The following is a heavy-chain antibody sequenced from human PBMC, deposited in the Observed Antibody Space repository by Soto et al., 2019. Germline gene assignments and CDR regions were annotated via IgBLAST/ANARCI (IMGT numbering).Heavy chain of an antibody. CDR2: ISGSGGST. CDR1: GFTFSSYA. V-gene: IGHV3-23*01. D-gene: IGHD2-21*02. J-gene: IGHJ3*02. Sequence: GGSLRLSCAASGFTFSSYAMSWVRQAPGKGLEWVSAISGSGGSTNYADSVKGRFTISRDNSKNTLYLQMKSLRAEDTAVYYCASPGKEGDEGAYAFDIWGKGTMVTVSS. CDR3: ASPGKEGDEGAYAFDI.